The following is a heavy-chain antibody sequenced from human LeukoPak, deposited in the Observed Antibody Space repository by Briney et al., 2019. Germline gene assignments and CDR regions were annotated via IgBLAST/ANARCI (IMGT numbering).Heavy chain of an antibody. Sequence: ASVKVSCKASGYTFTSYYMHWVRQAPAQGLEWMGIINPSGGSTSYAQKFQGRVTMTRDMSTSTVYMELSSLRSEDTAVYYCAREWGAMITFGGGYFDYWGQGTLVTVSS. CDR3: AREWGAMITFGGGYFDY. CDR2: INPSGGST. CDR1: GYTFTSYY. V-gene: IGHV1-46*01. J-gene: IGHJ4*02. D-gene: IGHD3-16*01.